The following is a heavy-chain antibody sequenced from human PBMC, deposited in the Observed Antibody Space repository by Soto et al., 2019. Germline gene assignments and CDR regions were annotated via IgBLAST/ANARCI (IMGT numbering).Heavy chain of an antibody. V-gene: IGHV5-10-1*01. Sequence: GESLKISCKGSGYSFTSYWISWVRQMPGKGLEWMGRIDPSDSYTNYSPSFQGHVTISADKSISTAYLQWSSLKASDTAMYYCARFMYYYDSSGYRAFDIWGQGTMVTVSS. J-gene: IGHJ3*02. CDR1: GYSFTSYW. D-gene: IGHD3-22*01. CDR2: IDPSDSYT. CDR3: ARFMYYYDSSGYRAFDI.